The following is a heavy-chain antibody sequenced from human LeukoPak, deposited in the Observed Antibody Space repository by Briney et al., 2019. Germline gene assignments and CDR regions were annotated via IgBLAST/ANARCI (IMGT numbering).Heavy chain of an antibody. D-gene: IGHD2-2*01. CDR3: ARESHRPHCSSTSCYQAYYYYYMDV. CDR1: GGSISSYF. Sequence: PSETLSLTCNVSGGSISSYFWTWIRQPAGKGLEWIGRIHASGTTNYNSSLKSRVSMSVDTSKNQFSLKLSSVTAADTAVYYCARESHRPHCSSTSCYQAYYYYYMDVWGKGTTVTVSS. J-gene: IGHJ6*03. CDR2: IHASGTT. V-gene: IGHV4-4*07.